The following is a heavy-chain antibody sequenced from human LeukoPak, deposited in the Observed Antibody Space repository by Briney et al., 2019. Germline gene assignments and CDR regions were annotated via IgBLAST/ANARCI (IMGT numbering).Heavy chain of an antibody. V-gene: IGHV1-69*13. CDR2: IVPIXGTA. J-gene: IGHJ3*02. CDR1: GGTFISYA. CDR3: ARASLGEYCSSTSCYAGDAFDI. Sequence: SVKVSCKASGGTFISYAISWVRQAPGQGLEWMGGIVPIXGTANYAQKFQGRVTITADESTSTAYMELSSLRSEDTAVYYCARASLGEYCSSTSCYAGDAFDIWGQGTMVTVSS. D-gene: IGHD2-2*01.